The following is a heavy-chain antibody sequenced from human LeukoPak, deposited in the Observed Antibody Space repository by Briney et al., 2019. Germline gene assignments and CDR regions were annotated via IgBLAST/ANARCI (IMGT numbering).Heavy chain of an antibody. D-gene: IGHD3-3*01. Sequence: GSLRLSCAASGFTFSSYSMNWVRQAPGKGLEWVSSISSSSSYIYYADSVKGRFTISRDNAKNSLYLQMNSLRAEDTAVYYCARATIFGVVTSDWGQGTLVTVSS. J-gene: IGHJ4*02. CDR1: GFTFSSYS. CDR2: ISSSSSYI. CDR3: ARATIFGVVTSD. V-gene: IGHV3-21*01.